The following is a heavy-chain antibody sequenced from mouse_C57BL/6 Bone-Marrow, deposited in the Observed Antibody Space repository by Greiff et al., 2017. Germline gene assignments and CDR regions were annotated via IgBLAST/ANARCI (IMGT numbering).Heavy chain of an antibody. CDR3: ARRETAQATAGCAD. Sequence: QVQLQQSGAELARPGASVKLSCKASGYTFTSYGISWVKQRTGQGLEWIGEIYPRSGNTYYNEKFKGKATLTADKSSSTAYMELRSLTSEDSAVYFCARRETAQATAGCADWGQGTLVTVSA. J-gene: IGHJ3*01. V-gene: IGHV1-81*01. D-gene: IGHD3-2*02. CDR2: IYPRSGNT. CDR1: GYTFTSYG.